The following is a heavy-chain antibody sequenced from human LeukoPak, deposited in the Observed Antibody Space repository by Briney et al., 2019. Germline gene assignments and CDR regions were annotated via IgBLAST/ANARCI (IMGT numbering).Heavy chain of an antibody. J-gene: IGHJ6*02. D-gene: IGHD1-14*01. Sequence: ASVKASCKASGYSFSTYAIHWVRQAPGQRLEWMGWINAGNGNTKYSQKFQDRVSMTRDTSAGAAYMELSSLRSEDTAVYYCARVTTDYYYYYGMDVWGQGTTVTVSS. CDR1: GYSFSTYA. CDR2: INAGNGNT. CDR3: ARVTTDYYYYYGMDV. V-gene: IGHV1-3*01.